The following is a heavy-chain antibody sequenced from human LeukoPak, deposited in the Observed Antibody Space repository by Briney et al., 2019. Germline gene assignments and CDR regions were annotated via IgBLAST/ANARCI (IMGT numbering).Heavy chain of an antibody. Sequence: GSSVKVSCKASGGTFSSYAISWVRQAPGQGLEWMGGIIPIFGTANYAQKFQGRATITADESTSTAYMELSSLRSEDTAVYYCARDEGGDFWSGYYGDWGQGTLVTVSS. V-gene: IGHV1-69*01. CDR2: IIPIFGTA. D-gene: IGHD3-3*01. CDR3: ARDEGGDFWSGYYGD. CDR1: GGTFSSYA. J-gene: IGHJ4*02.